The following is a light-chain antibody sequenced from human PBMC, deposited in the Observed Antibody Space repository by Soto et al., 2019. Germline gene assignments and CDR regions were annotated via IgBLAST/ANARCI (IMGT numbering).Light chain of an antibody. CDR2: KAS. CDR3: QHYISYSEA. CDR1: QTISCW. V-gene: IGKV1-5*03. Sequence: DIQMTQSPSTLSGSVGDRVTITSRASQTISCWLAGYQQKPGKAPKLLIYKASTLKSGVPSRFSGSGSGTEFTLTISSLQPDDFATYYFQHYISYSEAFGQGTKVELE. J-gene: IGKJ1*01.